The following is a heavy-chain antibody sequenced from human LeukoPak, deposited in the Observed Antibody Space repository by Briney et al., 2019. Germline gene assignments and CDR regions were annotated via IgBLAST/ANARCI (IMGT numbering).Heavy chain of an antibody. CDR2: MNPNSGNT. Sequence: GASVKVSCKASGYTFTSYDINWVRQATGQGLEWMGWMNPNSGNTGYAQKFQGRVTMTRNTSISTAYMELSSLRSEDTAVYYCARAPPYYDSSGYYRGYYYYGMDVWGQGTTVTVSS. J-gene: IGHJ6*02. V-gene: IGHV1-8*01. D-gene: IGHD3-22*01. CDR1: GYTFTSYD. CDR3: ARAPPYYDSSGYYRGYYYYGMDV.